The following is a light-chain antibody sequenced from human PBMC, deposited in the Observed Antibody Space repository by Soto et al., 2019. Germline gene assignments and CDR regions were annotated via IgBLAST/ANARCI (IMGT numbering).Light chain of an antibody. CDR3: QQSYSTLIT. J-gene: IGKJ5*01. CDR1: QSISSY. CDR2: AAS. Sequence: DIQMTQSPSSLSVSLGDRVTITFRASQSISSYLNWYQQKPGKAPKLLIYAASSLQSGVPSRFSGSGSGTDFTLTISSLQPEDFATYYCQQSYSTLITFGQGTRLEIK. V-gene: IGKV1-39*01.